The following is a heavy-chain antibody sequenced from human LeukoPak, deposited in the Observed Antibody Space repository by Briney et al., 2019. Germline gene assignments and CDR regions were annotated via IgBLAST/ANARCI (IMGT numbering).Heavy chain of an antibody. CDR2: INPNSGGT. V-gene: IGHV1-2*02. CDR3: ARGDKKENQSGPSGYFDP. CDR1: GYTFSGYH. Sequence: VASVKVSCKASGYTFSGYHIHWVRQAPGQGLEWMGWINPNSGGTNFAPKFHGRVSMTRDTSINTAYMELTSLRSDDTAVYYCARGDKKENQSGPSGYFDPWGQGTLVIVSS. D-gene: IGHD3-10*01. J-gene: IGHJ5*02.